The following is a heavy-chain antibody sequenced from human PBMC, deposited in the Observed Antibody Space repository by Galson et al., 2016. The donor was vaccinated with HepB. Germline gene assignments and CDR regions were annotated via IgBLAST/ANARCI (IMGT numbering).Heavy chain of an antibody. CDR2: FIGAGTI. CDR1: GLSVSSHY. D-gene: IGHD2-15*01. J-gene: IGHJ4*02. Sequence: SLRLSCAASGLSVSSHYMNWVRQAPGKGLEWVSLFIGAGTIFYADSVKGRFTTSRDNSGNTLYLQMSSLRAEDTAVYYCARDRGFSFDLWGQGTLVTVSS. V-gene: IGHV3-53*01. CDR3: ARDRGFSFDL.